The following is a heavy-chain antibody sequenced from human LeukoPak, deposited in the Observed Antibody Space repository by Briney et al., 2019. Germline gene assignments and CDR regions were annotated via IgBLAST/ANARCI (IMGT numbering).Heavy chain of an antibody. Sequence: GGSLRLSCAASGFTFSSYEMNWVRQAPGKGLEWVSYISSSGSTIYYADSVKGRFTISRDNAKNSLYLQMNSLRAEDTAVYYCARVGPPAGSSYYYYYYMDVWGKGTTVTISS. CDR3: ARVGPPAGSSYYYYYYMDV. V-gene: IGHV3-48*03. J-gene: IGHJ6*03. CDR2: ISSSGSTI. CDR1: GFTFSSYE. D-gene: IGHD3-10*01.